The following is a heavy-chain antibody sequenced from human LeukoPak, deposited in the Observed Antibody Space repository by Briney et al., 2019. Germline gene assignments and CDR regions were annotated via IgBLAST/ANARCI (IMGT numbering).Heavy chain of an antibody. J-gene: IGHJ4*02. CDR1: GGSFSGYY. Sequence: PSETLSLTCAVYGGSFSGYYWSWIRQPPGKGLEWIGEINRSGSTNYNPSLKSRVTISVDTSKNQFSLKLSSVTAADTAVYYCARGNWGFDYWGQGTLVTVSS. CDR3: ARGNWGFDY. CDR2: INRSGST. V-gene: IGHV4-34*01. D-gene: IGHD7-27*01.